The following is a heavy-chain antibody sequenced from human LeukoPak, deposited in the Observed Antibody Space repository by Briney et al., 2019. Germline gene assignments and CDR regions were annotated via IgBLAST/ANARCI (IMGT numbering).Heavy chain of an antibody. CDR2: ISYDGSNK. D-gene: IGHD3-22*01. CDR1: GFTFSTYA. CDR3: AKVGWLFAYYYGMDV. V-gene: IGHV3-30*18. J-gene: IGHJ6*02. Sequence: GGSLRLSCAASGFTFSTYAMHWVRQAPGKGPEWVAVISYDGSNKYYADSVKGRFTISRDNSKNTLYLQMNSLRAEDTAVYYCAKVGWLFAYYYGMDVWGQGTTVTVSS.